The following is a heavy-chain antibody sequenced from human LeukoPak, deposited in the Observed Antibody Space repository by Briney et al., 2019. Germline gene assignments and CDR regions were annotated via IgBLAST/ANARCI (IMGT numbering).Heavy chain of an antibody. J-gene: IGHJ4*02. D-gene: IGHD3-10*01. Sequence: PGGSLRLSCAASGFSVSSNYMSWVRQAPGKGLEWVSVIYGVGSTYYADSVKGRFTISRDNSKSTLYLQMNSLRAEDTAVYYCARIMVRGVTSGYFDYWGQGTLVTVSS. CDR1: GFSVSSNY. CDR2: IYGVGST. CDR3: ARIMVRGVTSGYFDY. V-gene: IGHV3-53*01.